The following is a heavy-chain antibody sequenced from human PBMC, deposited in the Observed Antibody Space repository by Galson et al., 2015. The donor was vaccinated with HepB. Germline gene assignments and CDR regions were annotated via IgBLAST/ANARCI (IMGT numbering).Heavy chain of an antibody. J-gene: IGHJ4*02. D-gene: IGHD1-26*01. CDR1: GFTFSSYS. V-gene: IGHV3-21*01. CDR3: ARDPPIVGARCFDY. CDR2: ISSSSSYI. Sequence: SLRLSCAASGFTFSSYSMNWVRQAPGKGLEWVSSISSSSSYIYYADSVKGRFTISRDNAKNSLYLQMNSLRAEDTAVYYCARDPPIVGARCFDYWGQGTLVTVSS.